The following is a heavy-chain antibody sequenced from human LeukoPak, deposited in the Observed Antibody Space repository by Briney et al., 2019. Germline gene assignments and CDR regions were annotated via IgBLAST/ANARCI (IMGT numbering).Heavy chain of an antibody. CDR3: AELGITVIGGV. J-gene: IGHJ6*04. CDR1: GFTFSSYE. Sequence: GGSLRLSCAASGFTFSSYEMNWVRQAPGKGLEGVSYISSSGSTIYYADSVKDRFTISRDNAKNSLYLQMNSLRAEDTAVYYCAELGITVIGGVWGKGTTVTISS. V-gene: IGHV3-48*03. D-gene: IGHD3-10*02. CDR2: ISSSGSTI.